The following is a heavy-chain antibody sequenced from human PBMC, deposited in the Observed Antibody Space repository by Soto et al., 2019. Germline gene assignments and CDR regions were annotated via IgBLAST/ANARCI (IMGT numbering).Heavy chain of an antibody. CDR1: GFTFSSYW. V-gene: IGHV3-7*03. CDR3: ARTRLRFLEWSKGIGWFDP. J-gene: IGHJ5*02. CDR2: IKQDGSEK. D-gene: IGHD3-3*01. Sequence: EVQLVESGGGLVQPGGSLRLSCAASGFTFSSYWMSWVRQAPGKGLEWVANIKQDGSEKYYVDSVKGRFTISRDNAKNSLYLQMNSLRAEDTAVYYCARTRLRFLEWSKGIGWFDPWGQGTLVTVSS.